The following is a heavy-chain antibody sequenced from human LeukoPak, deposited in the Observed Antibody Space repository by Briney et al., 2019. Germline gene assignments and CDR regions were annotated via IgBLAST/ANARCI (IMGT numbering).Heavy chain of an antibody. D-gene: IGHD6-13*01. Sequence: QAGGSLRLSCAASGFTFSSYSMNWVRQAPGKGLEWVSYISSSSSTIYYADSVKGRFTISRDNAKNSLYLQMNSLRAEDTAVYYCVCVSGSHESLDAFDIWGQGTMVTVSS. J-gene: IGHJ3*02. V-gene: IGHV3-48*01. CDR3: VCVSGSHESLDAFDI. CDR2: ISSSSSTI. CDR1: GFTFSSYS.